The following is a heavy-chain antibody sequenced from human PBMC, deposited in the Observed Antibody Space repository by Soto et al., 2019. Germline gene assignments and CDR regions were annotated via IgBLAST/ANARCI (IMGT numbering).Heavy chain of an antibody. CDR1: GFSLSTSGVG. V-gene: IGHV2-5*02. CDR3: AHRAYFDSGKQFVY. D-gene: IGHD3-10*01. CDR2: IYWDDEK. J-gene: IGHJ4*02. Sequence: QITLKESGPPLVKPTQTLTLTCTFSGFSLSTSGVGVGWIRQPPGKALEWLAIIYWDDEKRYSPSLKTRLTVTTDTSKNQVVLTMTNVDPVDTATYYCAHRAYFDSGKQFVYWGQGTLVSVSS.